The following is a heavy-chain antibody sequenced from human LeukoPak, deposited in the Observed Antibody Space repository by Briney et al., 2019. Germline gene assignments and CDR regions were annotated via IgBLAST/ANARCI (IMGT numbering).Heavy chain of an antibody. D-gene: IGHD2-15*01. CDR1: GDSVSSNSAA. V-gene: IGHV6-1*01. Sequence: SQTLSLTCAISGDSVSSNSAAWNWIRQSPSRGLEWLRRTYYRSKWYNDYAVSVKSRITINPDTSKNQFSLQLNSVTPEDTAVYYCTGGEIAAAGRYCSGGSCYAYWGQGTLVTVSS. CDR2: TYYRSKWYN. CDR3: TGGEIAAAGRYCSGGSCYAY. J-gene: IGHJ4*02.